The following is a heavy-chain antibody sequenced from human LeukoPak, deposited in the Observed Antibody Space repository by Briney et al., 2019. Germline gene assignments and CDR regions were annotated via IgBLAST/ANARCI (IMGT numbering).Heavy chain of an antibody. D-gene: IGHD2-15*01. Sequence: ASVKVSCKASGYTFTGYYMRWVRQAPGQGLEWMGRINPNSGGTNYAQKFQGGVTMTRDTSISTAYMELSRLRSDDTAVYYCARVPRYCSGGSCYWVDYWGQGTLVTVSS. CDR1: GYTFTGYY. J-gene: IGHJ4*02. V-gene: IGHV1-2*06. CDR2: INPNSGGT. CDR3: ARVPRYCSGGSCYWVDY.